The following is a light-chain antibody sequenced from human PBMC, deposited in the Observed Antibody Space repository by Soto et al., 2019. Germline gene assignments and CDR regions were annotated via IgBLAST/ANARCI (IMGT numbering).Light chain of an antibody. CDR1: QSVLYSSNNKNY. V-gene: IGKV4-1*01. CDR2: WAS. J-gene: IGKJ3*01. Sequence: DIVMTQSPDSLAVSLGERATVNCKYSQSVLYSSNNKNYLAWYQQKPGQPPKLLIYWASTRESGVPDRFSGSGSGTDFTLTIGSLQAEDVAVYYCQQYYSTPPITFGPGTKVDIK. CDR3: QQYYSTPPIT.